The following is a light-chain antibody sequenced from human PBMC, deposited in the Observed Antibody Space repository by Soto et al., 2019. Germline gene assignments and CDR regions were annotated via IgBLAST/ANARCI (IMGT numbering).Light chain of an antibody. CDR1: KLGDKY. J-gene: IGLJ2*01. V-gene: IGLV3-1*01. Sequence: YELTQPPSVSVSPGQTASITCSGDKLGDKYACWYQQKPGQSPVLVIYQDSKRPSGIPERFSGSNSGNTATLTISGTQAMDEADYYCQAWDSSFVVFGGGTKLTVL. CDR3: QAWDSSFVV. CDR2: QDS.